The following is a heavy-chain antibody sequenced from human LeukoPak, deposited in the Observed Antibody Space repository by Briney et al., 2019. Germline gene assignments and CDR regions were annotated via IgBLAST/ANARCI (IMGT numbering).Heavy chain of an antibody. D-gene: IGHD5-12*01. CDR2: INPNSGGT. V-gene: IGHV1-2*02. Sequence: ASVKVSCKASGYTFTGYYMHWVRQAPGQGLEWMGWINPNSGGTNYAQRFQGRVTMTRDTSISTAYMELSRLRSDDTAVYYCARGMIDIVATSFDYWGQGTLVTVSS. CDR1: GYTFTGYY. CDR3: ARGMIDIVATSFDY. J-gene: IGHJ4*02.